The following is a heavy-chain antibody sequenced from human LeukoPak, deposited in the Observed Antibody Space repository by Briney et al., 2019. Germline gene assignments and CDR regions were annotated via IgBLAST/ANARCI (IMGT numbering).Heavy chain of an antibody. Sequence: GASVKLSCKASGHTFSNYYIQWVRQAPGQGLEWMGIINPSGGSTIYSLKFQGRVTMTGDMSTTTVYMELSSLRSEDTAVYYCARSPAADCSSDSCYPVQFDSWGQGTLVTVSS. CDR2: INPSGGST. CDR3: ARSPAADCSSDSCYPVQFDS. V-gene: IGHV1-46*01. J-gene: IGHJ4*02. CDR1: GHTFSNYY. D-gene: IGHD2-15*01.